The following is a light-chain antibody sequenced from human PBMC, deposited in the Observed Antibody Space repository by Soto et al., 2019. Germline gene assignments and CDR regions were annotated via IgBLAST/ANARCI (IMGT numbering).Light chain of an antibody. CDR3: QSYDSSLSGHVV. CDR1: SSNIGAGYN. Sequence: QSVLTQPPSVSGAPGQRVTISCTGSSSNIGAGYNVHWYLQLPGTAPKLLIYSNSNRPSGVPDRFSGSKSGTSASLAITGLQAEDEADYYCQSYDSSLSGHVVFGGGTKLTVL. V-gene: IGLV1-40*01. J-gene: IGLJ2*01. CDR2: SNS.